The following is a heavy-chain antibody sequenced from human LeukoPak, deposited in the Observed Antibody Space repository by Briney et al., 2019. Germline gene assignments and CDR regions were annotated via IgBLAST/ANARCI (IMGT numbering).Heavy chain of an antibody. CDR2: IKSKTDGGTT. CDR3: TGRIMITFGGVLEGSDY. V-gene: IGHV3-15*01. D-gene: IGHD3-16*01. Sequence: GGSLRLSCAASGFTFSGYWMSWVRQAPGKGLEWVGRIKSKTDGGTTDYAAPVKGRFTISRDDSKNTLCLQMNSLKTEDTAVYYCTGRIMITFGGVLEGSDYWGQGTLVTVSS. CDR1: GFTFSGYW. J-gene: IGHJ4*02.